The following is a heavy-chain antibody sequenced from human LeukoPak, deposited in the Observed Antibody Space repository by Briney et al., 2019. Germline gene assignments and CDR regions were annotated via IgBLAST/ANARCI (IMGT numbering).Heavy chain of an antibody. CDR1: GFTFSTYG. V-gene: IGHV3-30*18. Sequence: PGRSLRLSCAASGFTFSTYGMHWVRQTAGKGLEWVAAISHDGSDKFFGDSVKGRFTISRDNSNDTLYLQMNSLRTEDTAVYYCAKGEGGWELLQSWGQGTLVTVSS. CDR2: ISHDGSDK. CDR3: AKGEGGWELLQS. J-gene: IGHJ4*02. D-gene: IGHD1-26*01.